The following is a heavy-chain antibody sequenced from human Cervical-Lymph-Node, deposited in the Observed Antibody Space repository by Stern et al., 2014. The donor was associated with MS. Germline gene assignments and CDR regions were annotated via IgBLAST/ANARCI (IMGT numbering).Heavy chain of an antibody. Sequence: QVQLVESGGGVVQPGRSLRLSCAASGFPFSTYGMHWVRQAPGKGLEWVAVIWYDGSNKYYADSVKGRFTIARDNSKNTLWLQMNSLRAEDTAVYYCARGGSGSYYFDYWGQGTLVIVSS. V-gene: IGHV3-33*01. CDR1: GFPFSTYG. CDR3: ARGGSGSYYFDY. D-gene: IGHD1-26*01. J-gene: IGHJ4*02. CDR2: IWYDGSNK.